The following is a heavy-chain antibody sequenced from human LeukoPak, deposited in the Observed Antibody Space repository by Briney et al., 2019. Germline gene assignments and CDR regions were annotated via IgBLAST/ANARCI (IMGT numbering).Heavy chain of an antibody. CDR3: ARPDEDRGYSYGYNY. Sequence: VASVNVSCKASGGTFSSYAISWVRQAPGQGLEWMGGIIPIFGTANYAQKFQGRVTITADESTSTAYMELSSLRSEDTAVYYCARPDEDRGYSYGYNYWGQGTLVTVSS. V-gene: IGHV1-69*13. J-gene: IGHJ4*02. D-gene: IGHD5-18*01. CDR2: IIPIFGTA. CDR1: GGTFSSYA.